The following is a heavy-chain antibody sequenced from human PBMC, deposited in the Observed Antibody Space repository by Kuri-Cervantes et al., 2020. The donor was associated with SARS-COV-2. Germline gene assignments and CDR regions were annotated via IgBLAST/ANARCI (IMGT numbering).Heavy chain of an antibody. D-gene: IGHD2-2*01. CDR2: INQDGSEN. J-gene: IGHJ6*02. CDR1: AFTLSTYW. V-gene: IGHV3-7*04. CDR3: AREIVVVPTTVRGSYHHYAMDV. Sequence: GGSLRLSCAASAFTLSTYWMTWVRQAPGKGLECVANINQDGSENYYVDSVKGRFTISRDNAKNSLYLQMNSLRAEDTAVYYCAREIVVVPTTVRGSYHHYAMDVWGRGTTVTVSS.